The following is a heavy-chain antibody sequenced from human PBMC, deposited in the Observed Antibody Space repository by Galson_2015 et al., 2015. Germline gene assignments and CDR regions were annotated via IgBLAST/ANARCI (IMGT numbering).Heavy chain of an antibody. Sequence: SVKVSCKASGYTFTSYYMHWVRQAPGQGLGWMGIINPSGGSTSYAQKFQGRVTMTRDTSTSTVYMELSSLRSEDTAVYYCARDLSPVSAEYTETVLGDGFDYWGQGTLVTVSS. V-gene: IGHV1-46*01. J-gene: IGHJ4*02. D-gene: IGHD2/OR15-2a*01. CDR2: INPSGGST. CDR1: GYTFTSYY. CDR3: ARDLSPVSAEYTETVLGDGFDY.